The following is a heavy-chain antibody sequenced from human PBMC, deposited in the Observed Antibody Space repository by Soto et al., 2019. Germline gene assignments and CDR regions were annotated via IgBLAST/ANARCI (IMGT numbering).Heavy chain of an antibody. CDR3: ARGDTKKTDYCSYFVD. V-gene: IGHV3-72*01. CDR2: SRSKPNSYTT. CDR1: GFTFSYHS. D-gene: IGHD5-12*01. Sequence: EVQLVESGGGLVQPGGSLRLSCAGSGFTFSYHSMDWVHQAPTAGLEGVGRSRSKPNSYTTEYAASVKGIFTFSRDDSKNPLYLQTNNPQTEDTAVYYWARGDTKKTDYCSYFVDWGQGTLVTVSS. J-gene: IGHJ4*02.